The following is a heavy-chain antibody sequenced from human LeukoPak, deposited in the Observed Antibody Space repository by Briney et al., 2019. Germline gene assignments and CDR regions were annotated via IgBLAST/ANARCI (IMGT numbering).Heavy chain of an antibody. CDR3: ARTIGLMVYAGMLDWFDP. D-gene: IGHD2-8*01. CDR1: GGSISNYY. CDR2: ISTGGST. V-gene: IGHV4-4*07. Sequence: SETLSLTCTVSGGSISNYYWSWIRQPAGKGLEWIGRISTGGSTNYNSSLKSRVTMSVDTSKNQFSLKLSSVTAADTAVYYCARTIGLMVYAGMLDWFDPWGQGTLVTVSS. J-gene: IGHJ5*02.